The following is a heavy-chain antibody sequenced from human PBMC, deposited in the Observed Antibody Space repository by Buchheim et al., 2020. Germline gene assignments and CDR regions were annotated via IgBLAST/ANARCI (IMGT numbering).Heavy chain of an antibody. D-gene: IGHD3-10*01. V-gene: IGHV1-2*04. CDR1: GYTFTGYY. CDR2: INPHSGVT. J-gene: IGHJ6*02. Sequence: QVQLVQSGAEVKNPGASVKVSCKASGYTFTGYYLHWVRQAPGQGLEWMGWINPHSGVTNYAQKFQDWVTMTRDTSISTAYMELGRLRSDDTAVYYCARNAYYGSGSYYSSHYYYYYGMDVWGQGT. CDR3: ARNAYYGSGSYYSSHYYYYYGMDV.